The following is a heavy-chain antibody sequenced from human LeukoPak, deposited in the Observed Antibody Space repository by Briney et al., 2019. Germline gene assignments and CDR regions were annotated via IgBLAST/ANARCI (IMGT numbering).Heavy chain of an antibody. V-gene: IGHV3-11*06. Sequence: GGSLRLSCAASGFTFSDYYMSWIRQAPGKGLEWVSYISSSYSTTNYADSVKGRFTISRDDAKNSLYLQMNSLRDEDTAVFYCARILSGSGSYGAFDIWGQGTMVTVSS. J-gene: IGHJ3*02. CDR2: ISSSYSTT. CDR3: ARILSGSGSYGAFDI. D-gene: IGHD1-26*01. CDR1: GFTFSDYY.